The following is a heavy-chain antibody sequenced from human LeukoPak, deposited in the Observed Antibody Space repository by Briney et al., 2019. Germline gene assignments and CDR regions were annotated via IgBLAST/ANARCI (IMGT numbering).Heavy chain of an antibody. CDR3: AKESGFWSGFADY. Sequence: GGSLRLSCAASGFTFSSYAMHWVRQAPGKGLEWVSAISGSGGSTHYADSVKGRFTISRDNSKNTLYLQMNSLRAEDTAVYYCAKESGFWSGFADYRGQGTLVTVSS. V-gene: IGHV3-23*01. J-gene: IGHJ4*02. D-gene: IGHD3-3*01. CDR1: GFTFSSYA. CDR2: ISGSGGST.